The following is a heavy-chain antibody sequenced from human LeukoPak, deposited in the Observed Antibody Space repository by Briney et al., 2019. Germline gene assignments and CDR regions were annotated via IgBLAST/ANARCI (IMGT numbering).Heavy chain of an antibody. V-gene: IGHV4-39*01. Sequence: SETLSLTCSVSGGSISSSSYYWGGIRQPPEKGLEWIGNIYYSGSSYYNPSLKSRVTISVDTSRNRFSLRLTSVTAADTAVYYCARQITAMVRSEEYWFDPWGQGTLVTVSS. D-gene: IGHD3-10*01. J-gene: IGHJ5*02. CDR2: IYYSGSS. CDR1: GGSISSSSYY. CDR3: ARQITAMVRSEEYWFDP.